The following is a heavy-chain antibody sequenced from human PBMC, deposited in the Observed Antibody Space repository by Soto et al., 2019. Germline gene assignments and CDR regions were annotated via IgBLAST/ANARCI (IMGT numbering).Heavy chain of an antibody. CDR3: TRDASRDSSAGGWFDP. Sequence: GGSLRLSCSASGFTFRRFTMNEVRQAPGKGLEWVSTISSIRAYIYYTDALRGRVTISRDNAKNSLHLQTNSLRAEDTAVYYCTRDASRDSSAGGWFDPWGPGTLVTVPS. J-gene: IGHJ5*02. D-gene: IGHD6-13*01. CDR1: GFTFRRFT. CDR2: ISSIRAYI. V-gene: IGHV3-21*01.